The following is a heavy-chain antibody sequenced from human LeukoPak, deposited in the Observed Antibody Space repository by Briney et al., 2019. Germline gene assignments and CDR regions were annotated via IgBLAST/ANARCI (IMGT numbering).Heavy chain of an antibody. CDR2: ISGSGSDI. D-gene: IGHD1-26*01. V-gene: IGHV3-48*04. CDR1: GFTFSFYS. CDR3: ARDIGGSYSAIDY. Sequence: QPGGSLRLSCAGSGFTFSFYSLNWVRQAPGRGLEWVSFISGSGSDIFYADSVKGRFTISRDNAKNSVSLQMDSLRGDDTAVYYCARDIGGSYSAIDYWGQGTLVTVSS. J-gene: IGHJ4*02.